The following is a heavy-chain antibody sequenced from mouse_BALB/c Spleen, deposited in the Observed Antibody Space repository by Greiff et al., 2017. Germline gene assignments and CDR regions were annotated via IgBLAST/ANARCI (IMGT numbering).Heavy chain of an antibody. V-gene: IGHV5-6*01. Sequence: EVKLVESGGDLVKPGGSLKLSCAASGFTFSSYGMSWVRQTPDKRLEWVATISSGGSYTYYPDSVKGRFTISRDNAKNTLYLQMSSLKSEDTAMYYCARQGTGTRFDYWGQGTTLTVSS. J-gene: IGHJ2*01. CDR1: GFTFSSYG. CDR3: ARQGTGTRFDY. D-gene: IGHD4-1*01. CDR2: ISSGGSYT.